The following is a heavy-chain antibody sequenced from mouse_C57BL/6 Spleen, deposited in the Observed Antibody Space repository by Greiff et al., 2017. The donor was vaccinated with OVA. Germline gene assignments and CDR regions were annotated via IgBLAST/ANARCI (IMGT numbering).Heavy chain of an antibody. V-gene: IGHV5-17*01. J-gene: IGHJ4*01. CDR2: ISSGSSTI. CDR1: GFTFSDYG. Sequence: EVKVEESGGGLVKPGGSLKLSCAASGFTFSDYGMHWVRQAPEKGLEWVAYISSGSSTIYYADTVKGRFTISRDNAKNTLFLQMTSLRSEDTAMYYCARGKKYAMDYWGQGTSVTVSS. CDR3: ARGKKYAMDY.